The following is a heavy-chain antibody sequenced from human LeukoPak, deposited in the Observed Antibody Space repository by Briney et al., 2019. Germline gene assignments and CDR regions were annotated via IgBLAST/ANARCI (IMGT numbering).Heavy chain of an antibody. J-gene: IGHJ4*02. CDR3: ASARSYSSSWQYFDY. CDR1: GYTFTGYY. Sequence: ASVKVSCKASGYTFTGYYMHWVRQAPGQGLEWMGRINPNSGGTNYAQKFQGRVTMTRDTSISTAYMELSRLRSDDTAVYYCASARSYSSSWQYFDYWGQGTLVTVSS. V-gene: IGHV1-2*06. D-gene: IGHD6-13*01. CDR2: INPNSGGT.